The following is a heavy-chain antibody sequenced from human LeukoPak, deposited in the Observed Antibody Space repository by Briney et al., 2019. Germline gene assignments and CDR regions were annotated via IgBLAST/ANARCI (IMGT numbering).Heavy chain of an antibody. V-gene: IGHV3-33*06. CDR1: GFTFSSYG. D-gene: IGHD3-22*01. Sequence: GRSLRLSCAASGFTFSSYGMHWVRQVPGKGLEWVAVIWYDGSNKYYADSVKGRFTISRDNSKNTLYLQMNSLRAEDTAVYYCAKSSSGYFWYYFDYWGQGTLVTVSS. CDR2: IWYDGSNK. J-gene: IGHJ4*02. CDR3: AKSSSGYFWYYFDY.